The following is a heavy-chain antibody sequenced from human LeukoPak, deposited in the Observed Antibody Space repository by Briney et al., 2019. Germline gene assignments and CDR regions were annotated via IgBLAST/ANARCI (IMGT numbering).Heavy chain of an antibody. Sequence: PSETLSLTCTVSGGSISSYYWSWIRQPPGKGLEWIGYIYYSGSTNYNPSLKSRVTISVDTSKNQFSLKLSPVTAADTAVYYCARAVPDYGDYFDYWGQGTLVTVSS. J-gene: IGHJ4*02. CDR3: ARAVPDYGDYFDY. V-gene: IGHV4-59*01. CDR1: GGSISSYY. D-gene: IGHD4-17*01. CDR2: IYYSGST.